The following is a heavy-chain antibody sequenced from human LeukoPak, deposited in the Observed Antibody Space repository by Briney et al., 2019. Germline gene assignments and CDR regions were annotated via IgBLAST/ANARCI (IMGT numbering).Heavy chain of an antibody. D-gene: IGHD6-19*01. V-gene: IGHV4-59*08. CDR2: IFYSGSA. Sequence: SETLSLTCTVSGGSISNFYWSWIRQPPGKGLEWIGYIFYSGSANYNPSLKSRVTISVDTSKNQFSLRLTSVTAADTAVYYCARGNGWYYPLGQGTLVTVSS. CDR3: ARGNGWYYP. CDR1: GGSISNFY. J-gene: IGHJ5*02.